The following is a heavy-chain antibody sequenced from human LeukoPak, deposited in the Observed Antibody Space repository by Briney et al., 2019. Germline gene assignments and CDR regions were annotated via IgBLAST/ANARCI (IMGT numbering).Heavy chain of an antibody. CDR3: ARESMYYDILTGYLSAWFDP. CDR1: GGSISSSSYY. J-gene: IGHJ5*02. CDR2: IYCSGST. D-gene: IGHD3-9*01. Sequence: PSETLSLTCSASGGSISSSSYYWDWIRQPPGKGLEWIGSIYCSGSTYYNPSLKSRVTISVDTSKNQFSLKLSSVTAADTAVYYCARESMYYDILTGYLSAWFDPWGQGTLVTVSS. V-gene: IGHV4-39*07.